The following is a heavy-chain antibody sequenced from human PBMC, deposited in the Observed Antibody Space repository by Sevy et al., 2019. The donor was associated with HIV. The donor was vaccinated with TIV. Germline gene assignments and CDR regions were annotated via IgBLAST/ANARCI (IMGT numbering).Heavy chain of an antibody. CDR1: GFTFDTYA. D-gene: IGHD1-7*01. CDR3: AKDMSRGGTGTGLDY. Sequence: GGSLRLSCAASGFTFDTYAMHWVRQAPGKGLEWVSGINWIGAATGYADSVRGRFTISRDNAKNSQFLNMNSLRPEDTAFYYCAKDMSRGGTGTGLDYWGQGTLVTVSS. J-gene: IGHJ4*02. V-gene: IGHV3-9*01. CDR2: INWIGAAT.